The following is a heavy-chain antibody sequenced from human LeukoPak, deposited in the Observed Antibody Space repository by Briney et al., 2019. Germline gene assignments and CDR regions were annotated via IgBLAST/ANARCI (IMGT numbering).Heavy chain of an antibody. J-gene: IGHJ5*02. CDR3: ARALVLWFGELLTPRSDWFDP. CDR2: ISAYNGNT. D-gene: IGHD3-10*01. Sequence: GASVKVSCKASGYTFTSYGISWVRQAPGQGLEWMGWISAYNGNTNYAQKLQGRVTMTTDTSTSTAYMELRSLRSDDTAVYYCARALVLWFGELLTPRSDWFDPWGQGTLVTVSS. V-gene: IGHV1-18*01. CDR1: GYTFTSYG.